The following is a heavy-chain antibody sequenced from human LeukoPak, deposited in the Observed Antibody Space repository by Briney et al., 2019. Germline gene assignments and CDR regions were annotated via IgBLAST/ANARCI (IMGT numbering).Heavy chain of an antibody. CDR3: AKIAPGSIAAARYFDL. Sequence: EGSLRLSCAASRFTFNSYAMSWVRQAPGKGLEWVSVIGGSNGITFYADSVKGRFTISRDNSKNTLYLQMNSLRAEDTAVYYCAKIAPGSIAAARYFDLWGRGTLVTVSS. V-gene: IGHV3-23*01. J-gene: IGHJ2*01. CDR2: IGGSNGIT. CDR1: RFTFNSYA. D-gene: IGHD6-13*01.